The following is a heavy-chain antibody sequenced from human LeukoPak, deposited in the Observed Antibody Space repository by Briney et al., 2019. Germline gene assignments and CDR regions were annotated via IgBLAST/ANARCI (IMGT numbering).Heavy chain of an antibody. CDR2: IHYSGST. CDR3: ARLIGGVGYFDL. V-gene: IGHV4-59*08. J-gene: IGHJ2*01. Sequence: SETLSLTCTVSGSSISTYYWSWIRQPPGKGLEWIGYIHYSGSTNYNPSLKSRVAISVDTSKNQFSLKLSFVTAADTAVYYCARLIGGVGYFDLWGRGTLVTVSS. CDR1: GSSISTYY.